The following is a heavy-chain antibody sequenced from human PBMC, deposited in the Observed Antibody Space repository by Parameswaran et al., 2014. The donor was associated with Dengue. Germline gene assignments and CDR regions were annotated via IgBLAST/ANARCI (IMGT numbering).Heavy chain of an antibody. D-gene: IGHD4-17*01. V-gene: IGHV3-66*01. CDR3: ARGPYGDYLGAFDI. Sequence: RWIRQPPGKGLEWVSVIYSGGSTYYADSVKGRFTISRDNSKNTLYLQMNSLRAEDTAVYYCARGPYGDYLGAFDIWGQGTMVTVSS. CDR2: IYSGGST. J-gene: IGHJ3*02.